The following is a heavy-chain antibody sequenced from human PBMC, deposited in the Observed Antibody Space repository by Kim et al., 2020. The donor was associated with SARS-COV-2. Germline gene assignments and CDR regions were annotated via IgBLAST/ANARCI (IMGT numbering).Heavy chain of an antibody. Sequence: SETLSLTCAVYGGSFSGYYWSWIRQPPGKGLEWIGEINHSGSTNYNPSLKSRVTISVDTSKNQFSLKLSSVTAADTAVYYCARAPSRGDSSGYYGDYWGQGTLVTVSS. D-gene: IGHD3-22*01. CDR2: INHSGST. V-gene: IGHV4-34*01. CDR3: ARAPSRGDSSGYYGDY. J-gene: IGHJ4*02. CDR1: GGSFSGYY.